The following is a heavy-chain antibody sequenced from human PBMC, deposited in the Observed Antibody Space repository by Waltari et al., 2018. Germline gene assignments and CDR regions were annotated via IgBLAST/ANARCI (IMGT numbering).Heavy chain of an antibody. J-gene: IGHJ5*01. CDR3: ARGAGNGWLDS. D-gene: IGHD3-10*01. CDR2: INACDLRT. V-gene: IGHV1-3*01. Sequence: QVQLVQSGAEVRKPGASVKVSCKASENTFATYVLHWVRQAPGERLEWLGWINACDLRTKYSQKMQGRFTISKDTAANMAYMELSNLRLEDTAIYFCARGAGNGWLDSWGQGTLVTVSS. CDR1: ENTFATYV.